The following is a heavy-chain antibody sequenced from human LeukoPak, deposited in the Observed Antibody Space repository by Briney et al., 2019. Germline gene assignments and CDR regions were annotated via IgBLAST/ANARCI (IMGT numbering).Heavy chain of an antibody. CDR2: ISWNSGSI. CDR1: GFTFDDYA. CDR3: ARSRNWGLDY. Sequence: GGSLRLSCAASGFTFDDYAMHWVRQAPGKGLEWVSGISWNSGSIGYVDSVKGRFTISRDNAKNSLYLQMNSLRAEDTAVYYCARSRNWGLDYWGQGTLVTVSS. V-gene: IGHV3-9*01. J-gene: IGHJ4*02. D-gene: IGHD7-27*01.